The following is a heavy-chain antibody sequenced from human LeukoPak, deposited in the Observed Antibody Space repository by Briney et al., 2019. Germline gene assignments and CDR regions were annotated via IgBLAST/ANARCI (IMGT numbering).Heavy chain of an antibody. V-gene: IGHV3-74*01. J-gene: IGHJ4*02. D-gene: IGHD3-16*02. CDR1: GFTFSNYW. CDR3: AKDPTSSYSYGNYHFDY. Sequence: PGGSLRLSCAASGFTFSNYWMHWVRQAPGKGLVWVSRINTDGSSTTYADSVKGRFTISRDNAKNTLYLQMNSLRAEDTAVYYCAKDPTSSYSYGNYHFDYWGQGTLVTVSS. CDR2: INTDGSST.